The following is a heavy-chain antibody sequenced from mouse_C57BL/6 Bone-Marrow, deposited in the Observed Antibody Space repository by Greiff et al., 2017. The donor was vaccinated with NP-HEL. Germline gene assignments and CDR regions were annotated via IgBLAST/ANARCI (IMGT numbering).Heavy chain of an antibody. V-gene: IGHV14-4*01. Sequence: EVQLHQSGAELVRPGASVKLSCTASCFNIKDDYMHWVKQRPEQGLEWIGWIDPENGDTEYASKFQGKATITADPSSNTAYLQLSSLTSEDTAFYYGTTRRESLDYWGKGTTLTVSS. CDR2: IDPENGDT. CDR1: CFNIKDDY. J-gene: IGHJ2*01. CDR3: TTRRESLDY.